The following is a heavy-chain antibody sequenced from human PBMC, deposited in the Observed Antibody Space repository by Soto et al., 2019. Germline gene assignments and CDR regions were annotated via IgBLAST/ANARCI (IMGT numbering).Heavy chain of an antibody. J-gene: IGHJ4*02. D-gene: IGHD3-10*01. Sequence: EVQLLESGGGLVQAGGSLRVSCPSSGFTFSSYGMTCARRAPGKGLERVAGISGTGGSTFYAASVRGRFTISRDNSKNTLYLQMNSLRAEDTALYYCGKGVSFSPAFYFDSWGQGTLVTVSS. CDR3: GKGVSFSPAFYFDS. V-gene: IGHV3-23*01. CDR1: GFTFSSYG. CDR2: ISGTGGST.